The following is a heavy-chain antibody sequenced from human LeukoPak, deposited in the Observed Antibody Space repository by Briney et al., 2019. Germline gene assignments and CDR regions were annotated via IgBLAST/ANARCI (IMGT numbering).Heavy chain of an antibody. CDR2: INPNSGGT. CDR3: VRDRAFRFLEWYGHDAFDI. Sequence: ASVKVSCKASGYTFTGYYMHWVRQAPGQGLEWMGWINPNSGGTNYAQKFQGRVTMTRDTSISTAYMELSRLRSDDTAVYYCVRDRAFRFLEWYGHDAFDIWGQGTMVTVSS. D-gene: IGHD3-3*01. CDR1: GYTFTGYY. J-gene: IGHJ3*02. V-gene: IGHV1-2*02.